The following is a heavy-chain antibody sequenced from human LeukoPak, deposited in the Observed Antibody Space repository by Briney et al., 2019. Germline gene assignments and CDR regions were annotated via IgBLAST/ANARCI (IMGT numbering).Heavy chain of an antibody. J-gene: IGHJ2*01. CDR1: GYSIRSGYY. CDR3: ARGATAMARRLDL. V-gene: IGHV4-38-2*01. D-gene: IGHD5-18*01. CDR2: IYHSGST. Sequence: SETLSLTCAVSGYSIRSGYYWGWIRQPPGKGLEWIGSIYHSGSTYYNSSLKSRVTISVDTSKNQFSLKLSSVTAADTAVYYCARGATAMARRLDLWGRGTLVTVSS.